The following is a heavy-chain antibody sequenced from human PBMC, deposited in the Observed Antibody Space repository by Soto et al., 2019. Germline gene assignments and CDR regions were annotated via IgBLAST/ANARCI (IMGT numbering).Heavy chain of an antibody. D-gene: IGHD3-3*01. V-gene: IGHV1-46*03. CDR3: ARVGATIFGVVKHYYYYYMDV. CDR1: GYTFTSYY. J-gene: IGHJ6*03. CDR2: INPSGGST. Sequence: ASVKVSCKPSGYTFTSYYMHWVRQAPAQGLEWMGIINPSGGSTSYAQKFQGRVTMTRDTSTSTVYMELSSLRSEDTAVYYCARVGATIFGVVKHYYYYYMDVWGKGTTVTVSS.